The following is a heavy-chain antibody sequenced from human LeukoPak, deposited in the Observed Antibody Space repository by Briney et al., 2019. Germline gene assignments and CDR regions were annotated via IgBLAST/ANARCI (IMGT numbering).Heavy chain of an antibody. CDR2: IYYSGST. V-gene: IGHV4-59*01. CDR1: GGSISSYY. Sequence: SETLSLTCTVSGGSISSYYWSWIRQPPGKGLEWIGYIYYSGSTNYNPSLKNRVSISIDTSKNQFSLRLSSVTAADTAVYYCARETGPMVFDYWGQGSPVTVSS. J-gene: IGHJ4*02. CDR3: ARETGPMVFDY. D-gene: IGHD3-10*01.